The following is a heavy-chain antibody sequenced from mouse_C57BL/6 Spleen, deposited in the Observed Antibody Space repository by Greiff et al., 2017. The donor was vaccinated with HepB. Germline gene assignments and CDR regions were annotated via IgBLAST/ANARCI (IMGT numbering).Heavy chain of an antibody. Sequence: QVQLQQPGAELVKPGASVKLSCKASGYTFTSYWMHWVKQRPGRGLEWIGRIDPNSGGTKYNEKFKSKATLTVDKPSSTAYMQLSSPTSEDSAVYYCAREVDYGWFAYWGQGTLVTVSA. CDR2: IDPNSGGT. V-gene: IGHV1-72*01. D-gene: IGHD2-4*01. CDR1: GYTFTSYW. CDR3: AREVDYGWFAY. J-gene: IGHJ3*01.